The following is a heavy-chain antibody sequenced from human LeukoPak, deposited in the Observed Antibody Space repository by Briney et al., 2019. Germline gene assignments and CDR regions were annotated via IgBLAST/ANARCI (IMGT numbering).Heavy chain of an antibody. CDR2: ISGSDGST. D-gene: IGHD6-13*01. Sequence: GGSLRLSCAASGFTFSSYAMSWVRQAPGKGLEWVSAISGSDGSTYYADSVKGRFTISRDNSKNTLYLQMNSLTAEDTAVYYCAKQTAGGDFDYWGQGTLVTVSS. J-gene: IGHJ4*02. CDR1: GFTFSSYA. V-gene: IGHV3-23*01. CDR3: AKQTAGGDFDY.